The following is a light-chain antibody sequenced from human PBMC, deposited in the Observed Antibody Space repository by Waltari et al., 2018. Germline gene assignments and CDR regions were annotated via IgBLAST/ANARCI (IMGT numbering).Light chain of an antibody. V-gene: IGLV3-21*02. CDR2: DDD. CDR1: NIGSTP. J-gene: IGLJ1*01. Sequence: SSVLTQPPSLSVAPGQTAKIPSGGNNIGSTPLNWYRQKPGQAPIVVLSDDDNRPSGIPDRFSGSNSGNTATLTINRVESGDEAAYYCQVWDGSSESYVFGSGTEVTVL. CDR3: QVWDGSSESYV.